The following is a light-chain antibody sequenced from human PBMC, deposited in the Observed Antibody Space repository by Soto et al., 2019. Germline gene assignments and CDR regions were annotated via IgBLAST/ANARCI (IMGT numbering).Light chain of an antibody. J-gene: IGKJ1*01. CDR3: QQYDTYWT. CDR1: QSVSRW. CDR2: DAS. Sequence: DIQLTQSPSTLSASVGDRVTITCRASQSVSRWLAWFQQKPGKAPNILIFDASILQSGVPSRFSGSGSGTEFALTVSSLQADVFAAYYCQQYDTYWTFGQGTKVDLK. V-gene: IGKV1-5*01.